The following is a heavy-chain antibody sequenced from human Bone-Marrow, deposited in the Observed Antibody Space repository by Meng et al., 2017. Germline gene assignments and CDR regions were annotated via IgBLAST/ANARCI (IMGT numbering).Heavy chain of an antibody. CDR2: ISGSGGST. J-gene: IGHJ4*02. D-gene: IGHD5-12*01. CDR3: ASLRGYSGYDYY. CDR1: GLRFTDAW. Sequence: GESLKMSCVASGLRFTDAWMSWVRQAPGKGLEWVSAISGSGGSTYYADSVKGRFTISRDNAKNSLYLQMNSLRAEETAVYYCASLRGYSGYDYYWGQGTLVTVSS. V-gene: IGHV3-11*04.